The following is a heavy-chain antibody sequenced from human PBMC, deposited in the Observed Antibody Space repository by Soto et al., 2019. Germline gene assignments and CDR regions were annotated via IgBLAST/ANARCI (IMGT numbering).Heavy chain of an antibody. CDR2: IFYSGVT. V-gene: IGHV4-59*01. CDR3: ARVGSSGWSPDY. D-gene: IGHD6-19*01. J-gene: IGHJ4*02. Sequence: LSLTCTVSGGSISGYYWTWIRQPPGKGLEWIGYIFYSGVTNYNPSLKSRVTLSVDTSKNQFSLKLRSVTAADTAVYYCARVGSSGWSPDYWGRGTLVTVSS. CDR1: GGSISGYY.